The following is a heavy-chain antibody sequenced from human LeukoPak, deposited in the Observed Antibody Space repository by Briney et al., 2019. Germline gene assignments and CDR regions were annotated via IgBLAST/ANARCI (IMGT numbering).Heavy chain of an antibody. J-gene: IGHJ4*02. Sequence: GGSLRLSCAASGFTFSGHWMHWVRQAPGKGLVWVSRINTDGGTTYYADSVKGRFTISRDNAKDTLYLQMDSLRAEDTAVYYCAKVFKQLAAVGGFDYWGQGTLVTVSS. CDR3: AKVFKQLAAVGGFDY. CDR1: GFTFSGHW. D-gene: IGHD6-6*01. CDR2: INTDGGTT. V-gene: IGHV3-74*01.